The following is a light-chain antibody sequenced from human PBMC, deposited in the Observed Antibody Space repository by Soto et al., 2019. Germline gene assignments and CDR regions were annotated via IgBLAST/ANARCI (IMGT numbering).Light chain of an antibody. CDR1: QSVSSN. Sequence: EIVMTQSLATLSVSPGERATLSCRASQSVSSNLAWYQQRPGQAPRLLIYGASTRATGIPARFSGSGSGTEFTLTISSLQSEDLAVYYCQQYNNWPPLTFGRGTKVEIK. CDR2: GAS. J-gene: IGKJ4*01. CDR3: QQYNNWPPLT. V-gene: IGKV3-15*01.